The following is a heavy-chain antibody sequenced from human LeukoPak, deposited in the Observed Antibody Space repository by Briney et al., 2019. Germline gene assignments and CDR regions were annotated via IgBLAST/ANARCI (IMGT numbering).Heavy chain of an antibody. Sequence: GGSLRLSCAASGFTFSSYAMSWVRQAPGKGLEWVSSISGSSYYIYYADSVKGRFTISRDNAKNSLYLQMNSLRAEDTAVYYCARNRWRETGTTFGYWGQGTLVTVSS. CDR1: GFTFSSYA. J-gene: IGHJ4*02. CDR3: ARNRWRETGTTFGY. V-gene: IGHV3-21*01. D-gene: IGHD1-1*01. CDR2: ISGSSYYI.